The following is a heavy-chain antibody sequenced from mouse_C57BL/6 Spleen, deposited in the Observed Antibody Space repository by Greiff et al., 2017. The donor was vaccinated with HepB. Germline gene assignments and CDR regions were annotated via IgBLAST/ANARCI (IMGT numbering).Heavy chain of an antibody. CDR2: SRNKANDYTT. CDR1: GFTFSDFY. V-gene: IGHV7-1*01. CDR3: ARDEYGDWYLDV. J-gene: IGHJ1*03. D-gene: IGHD1-1*01. Sequence: EVQGVESGGGLVQSGRSLRLSCATSGFTFSDFYMEWVRQAPGKGLEWIAASRNKANDYTTEYSASVKGRFIVSRDTSQSILYRQMNALRAEDTAIYYCARDEYGDWYLDVWGTGTTVTVSS.